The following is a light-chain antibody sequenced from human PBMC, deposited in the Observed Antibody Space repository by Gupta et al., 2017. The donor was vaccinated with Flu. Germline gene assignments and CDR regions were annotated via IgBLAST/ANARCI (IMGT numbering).Light chain of an antibody. Sequence: QSALTNPASVSASPGQSITISCTGTSRDIGSYNLVSWYQQHPGQAPILMIYEGSKRPSGVSGRFSGSKSGSTATLTIYGLQAKDEAEYYCCSYDGSTWVFGGGNKLTVL. CDR3: CSYDGSTWV. V-gene: IGLV2-23*01. CDR2: EGS. CDR1: SRDIGSYNL. J-gene: IGLJ3*02.